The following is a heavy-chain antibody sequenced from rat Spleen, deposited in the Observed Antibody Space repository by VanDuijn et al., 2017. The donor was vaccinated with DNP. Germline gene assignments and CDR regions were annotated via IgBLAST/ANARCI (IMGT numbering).Heavy chain of an antibody. D-gene: IGHD4-3*01. Sequence: EVQLVESGGGLVQPGRSLKLSCVASGFTFSTYWMYWIRQTPGKGLEWIASINADGGTTYYPDSVKGRFTISRDNAKSTLYLQMDSLRSEDTATYYCARYGVDAMDAWGQGTSVTVSS. J-gene: IGHJ4*01. CDR3: ARYGVDAMDA. CDR2: INADGGTT. CDR1: GFTFSTYW. V-gene: IGHV5-58*01.